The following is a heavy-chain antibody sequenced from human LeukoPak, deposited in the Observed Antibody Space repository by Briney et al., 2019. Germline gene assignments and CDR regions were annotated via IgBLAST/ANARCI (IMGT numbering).Heavy chain of an antibody. J-gene: IGHJ3*02. CDR1: GFTFSSYG. D-gene: IGHD3-22*01. CDR2: IWYDGSNK. V-gene: IGHV3-33*01. CDR3: ARDRSVVVTPDAFDI. Sequence: PGGSLRLSCAASGFTFSSYGMHWVCQAPGKGLEWVAVIWYDGSNKYCADSVKGRFTISRDNSKNTLYLQMNSLRAEDTAVYYCARDRSVVVTPDAFDIWGQGTMVTVSS.